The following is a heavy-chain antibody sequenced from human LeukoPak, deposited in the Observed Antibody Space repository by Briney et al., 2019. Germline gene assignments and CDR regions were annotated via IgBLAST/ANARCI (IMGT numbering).Heavy chain of an antibody. Sequence: ASVKVSCKASGYTFTNYGISWVRQAPGQGLEWMAWISANNGETRYAQNLQGRVTMTTDTSTSTAYMELRSLRSGDTAVYYCARVPPSAHQMLSSDYWGQGTQVTVSS. CDR2: ISANNGET. CDR3: ARVPPSAHQMLSSDY. J-gene: IGHJ4*02. D-gene: IGHD2-2*01. V-gene: IGHV1-18*04. CDR1: GYTFTNYG.